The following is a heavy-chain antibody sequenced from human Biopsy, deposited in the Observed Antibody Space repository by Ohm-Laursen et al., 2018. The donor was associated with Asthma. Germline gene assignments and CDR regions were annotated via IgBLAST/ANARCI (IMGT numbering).Heavy chain of an antibody. V-gene: IGHV4-59*07. CDR1: GDSISSYH. D-gene: IGHD4-23*01. J-gene: IGHJ1*01. CDR3: ARGVVYGGDSYAEYFQH. Sequence: SDTLSLTCAVSGDSISSYHWSWIRQPPGKGLEWIGYVFYGGATNYNPSLKSRVTISVDTSKNQFFLRLSSVTAADTAVYYCARGVVYGGDSYAEYFQHWGQGTLVTVS. CDR2: VFYGGAT.